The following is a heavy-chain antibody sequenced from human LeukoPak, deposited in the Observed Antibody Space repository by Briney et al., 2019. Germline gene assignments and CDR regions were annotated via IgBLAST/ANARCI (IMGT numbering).Heavy chain of an antibody. D-gene: IGHD2-21*02. CDR1: GGSISGSSYY. V-gene: IGHV4-39*01. Sequence: SETLSLTCTVSGGSISGSSYYWGWIRQPPGKGLEWIGSIYYSGSTYYNPSLKSRVTISVDTSKNQFSLKPSSVTAADTAVYYCARHHSRMTHLRYFDLWGRGTLVTVSS. J-gene: IGHJ2*01. CDR2: IYYSGST. CDR3: ARHHSRMTHLRYFDL.